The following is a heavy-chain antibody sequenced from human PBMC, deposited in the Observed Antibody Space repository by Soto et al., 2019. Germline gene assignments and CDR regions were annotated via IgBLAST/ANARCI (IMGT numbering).Heavy chain of an antibody. V-gene: IGHV1-69*13. D-gene: IGHD3-10*01. CDR1: GGTFSSYA. CDR3: ASFYGSGSYYTN. CDR2: IIPIFGTA. Sequence: SVKVSCKASGGTFSSYAISWVRQAPGQGLEWMGGIIPIFGTANYAQKFQGRVTITADESTSTAYMELSSLRSEDTAVYYCASFYGSGSYYTNWGQGTLVTVSS. J-gene: IGHJ4*02.